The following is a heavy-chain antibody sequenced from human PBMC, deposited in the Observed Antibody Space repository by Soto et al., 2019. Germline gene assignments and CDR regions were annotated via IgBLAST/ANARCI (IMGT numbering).Heavy chain of an antibody. Sequence: PGGSLTLFSGPSGFTFSSYSMNWVRQAPGKGLEWVSSISSSSSYIYYADSEKGRFTISRDNAKNSLYLQMNSLRVEDTAVYFCSRDVVVGAKALNYWGQGALVTVS. V-gene: IGHV3-21*01. CDR3: SRDVVVGAKALNY. CDR2: ISSSSSYI. CDR1: GFTFSSYS. J-gene: IGHJ4*02. D-gene: IGHD2-15*01.